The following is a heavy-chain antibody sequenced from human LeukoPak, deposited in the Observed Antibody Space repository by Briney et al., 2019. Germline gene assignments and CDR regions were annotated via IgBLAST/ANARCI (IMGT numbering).Heavy chain of an antibody. CDR3: ATVGNNHYNWLDP. J-gene: IGHJ5*02. D-gene: IGHD1-14*01. CDR2: ISGSGDRT. CDR1: GLNFSNSA. V-gene: IGHV3-23*01. Sequence: PGGSLRLSCAASGLNFSNSAMNWVRQAPGMGLEWVSRISGSGDRTYYADSVKGRFTISRDNSRNTLYLQMNNLRAEDTAVYYCATVGNNHYNWLDPWSQGTLVTVSP.